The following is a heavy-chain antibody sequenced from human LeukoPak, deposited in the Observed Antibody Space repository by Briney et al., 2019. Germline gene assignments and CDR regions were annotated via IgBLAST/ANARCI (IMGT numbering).Heavy chain of an antibody. V-gene: IGHV4-30-4*01. CDR1: GGSISSGDYY. J-gene: IGHJ4*02. CDR2: IYYSGST. D-gene: IGHD3-22*01. Sequence: SETLSLTCTVSGGSISSGDYYWSWIRQPPGKGLEWIGYIYYSGSTYYNPSLKSRVTISVDTSKNQFSLKLSSVTAADTAVYYCARGNYDSSGYSLPLGYWGQGTLVTVSS. CDR3: ARGNYDSSGYSLPLGY.